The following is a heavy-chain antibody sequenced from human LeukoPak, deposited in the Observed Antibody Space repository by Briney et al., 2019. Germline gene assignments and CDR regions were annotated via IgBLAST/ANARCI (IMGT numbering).Heavy chain of an antibody. V-gene: IGHV5-51*01. CDR2: IYPGDSGH. D-gene: IGHD1-26*01. Sequence: GESLKISCKGSGYSFTSYWIGWVRQMPGKGLEWMGTIYPGDSGHIYSPSFQGRVTISADKSISTAYLQWSSLKASDTAMYYCARRRDLYSGSYYPFDYWGQGTLVTVSS. J-gene: IGHJ4*02. CDR1: GYSFTSYW. CDR3: ARRRDLYSGSYYPFDY.